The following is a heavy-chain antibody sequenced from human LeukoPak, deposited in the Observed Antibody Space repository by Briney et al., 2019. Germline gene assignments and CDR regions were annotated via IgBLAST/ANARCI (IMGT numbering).Heavy chain of an antibody. D-gene: IGHD3-16*01. CDR1: GGSISSGDYY. V-gene: IGHV4-30-4*08. J-gene: IGHJ4*02. CDR3: ARRNDPYYFDY. CDR2: IYYSGSS. Sequence: SETLSLTCTVSGGSISSGDYYWSWIRQPPGTGREWIGYIYYSGSSFYNPSLKSRLTISVDTSKNHFSLNLSSVTAADTAVYYCARRNDPYYFDYWGQGTLVTVSS.